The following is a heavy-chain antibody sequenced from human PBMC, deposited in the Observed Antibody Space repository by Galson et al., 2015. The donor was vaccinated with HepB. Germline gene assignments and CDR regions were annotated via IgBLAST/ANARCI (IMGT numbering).Heavy chain of an antibody. D-gene: IGHD1-26*01. CDR3: AKVRWELPGAFDY. CDR1: GFTFSSYA. Sequence: SLRLSCAASGFTFSSYAMSWVRQAPGKGLEWVSAISGSGGSTYYADSVKGRFTISRDNSKNTLYLQMNSLRAEDTAVYYCAKVRWELPGAFDYWGQGTLVTVSS. V-gene: IGHV3-23*01. CDR2: ISGSGGST. J-gene: IGHJ4*02.